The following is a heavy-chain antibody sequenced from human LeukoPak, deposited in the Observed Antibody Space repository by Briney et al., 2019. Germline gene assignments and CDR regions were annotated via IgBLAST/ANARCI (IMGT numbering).Heavy chain of an antibody. Sequence: SETLSLTCAVSGGSISSTNWWSWVRQPPGKGLEWIGEIYHSGRTKYNPSLKSRGTISVDKSKNQFSLKLSSVTAADTAVYYCARDRGYDGFDYWGQGTLVTVSS. V-gene: IGHV4-4*02. J-gene: IGHJ4*02. D-gene: IGHD5-12*01. CDR1: GGSISSTNW. CDR2: IYHSGRT. CDR3: ARDRGYDGFDY.